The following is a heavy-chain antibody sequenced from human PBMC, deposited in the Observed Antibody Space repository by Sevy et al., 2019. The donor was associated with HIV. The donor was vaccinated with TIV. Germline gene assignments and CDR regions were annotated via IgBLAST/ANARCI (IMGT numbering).Heavy chain of an antibody. J-gene: IGHJ4*02. CDR3: ARAYYYDSSAYYFDH. Sequence: ASVKVSCKASGYTFTAYYVHWVRQAPGQGLEWMGQINPNSGGTNYAQKFQGRVTMTRERFISKAYMELSGLRYDDTAVYHCARAYYYDSSAYYFDHWGQGTLVTVSS. CDR1: GYTFTAYY. D-gene: IGHD3-22*01. CDR2: INPNSGGT. V-gene: IGHV1-2*06.